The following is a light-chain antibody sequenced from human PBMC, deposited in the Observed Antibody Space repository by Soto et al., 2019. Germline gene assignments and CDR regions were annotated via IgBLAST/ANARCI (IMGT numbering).Light chain of an antibody. CDR1: QSVSSN. Sequence: EIVMTQSPVTLSVSPGERVTLSCRASQSVSSNLAWYQQKPGQAPSLLIYGASTRATGIPARFSGSGSGTEFTLTISSLQSEDFGVYYCQQYNNWPRTFGQGTKVDIK. CDR2: GAS. V-gene: IGKV3-15*01. J-gene: IGKJ1*01. CDR3: QQYNNWPRT.